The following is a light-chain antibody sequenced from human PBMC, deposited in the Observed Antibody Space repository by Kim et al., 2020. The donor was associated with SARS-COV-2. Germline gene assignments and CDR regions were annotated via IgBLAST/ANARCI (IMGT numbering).Light chain of an antibody. J-gene: IGKJ4*01. CDR1: QSVTSSY. Sequence: LSPGERATLSCRASQSVTSSYLSWYQQKPGQAPRLLIYGASSRATGIPDRFSGSGSWTEFTLTISRLEPEDFAVYYCEQYGDSLTFGGGTKVDIK. V-gene: IGKV3-20*01. CDR3: EQYGDSLT. CDR2: GAS.